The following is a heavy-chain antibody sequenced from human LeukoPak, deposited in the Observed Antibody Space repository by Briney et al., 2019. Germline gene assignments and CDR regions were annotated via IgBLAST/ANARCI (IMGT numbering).Heavy chain of an antibody. D-gene: IGHD4-17*01. J-gene: IGHJ6*02. CDR1: GFTFSSYS. CDR3: ARGAHYAYYYYGMDV. V-gene: IGHV3-21*01. CDR2: ISSSSSYI. Sequence: PGGSLRLSCAASGFTFSSYSMNWVRQAPGKGLKWVSSISSSSSYIYYADSVKGRFTISRDNAKNSLYLQMNSLRAEDTAVYYCARGAHYAYYYYGMDVWGQGTTVTVSS.